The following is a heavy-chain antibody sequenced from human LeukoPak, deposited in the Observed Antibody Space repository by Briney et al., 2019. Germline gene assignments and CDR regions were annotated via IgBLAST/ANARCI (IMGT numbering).Heavy chain of an antibody. V-gene: IGHV1-69*04. CDR3: ARNRPFYDILTGYSLLPTYEY. CDR2: IIPILGIA. Sequence: SVKVSCKASGGTFSSYAISWVRQAPGQGLEWMGRIIPILGIANYAQKFQGRVTITADKSTSTAYMELSSLRSEDTAVYYCARNRPFYDILTGYSLLPTYEYWGQGTLVTVSS. D-gene: IGHD3-9*01. CDR1: GGTFSSYA. J-gene: IGHJ4*02.